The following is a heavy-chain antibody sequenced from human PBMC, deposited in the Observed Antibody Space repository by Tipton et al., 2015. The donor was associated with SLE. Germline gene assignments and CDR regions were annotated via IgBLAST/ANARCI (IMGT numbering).Heavy chain of an antibody. V-gene: IGHV4-59*01. CDR1: GGSISSYY. CDR3: ARGVTGGYGFDY. Sequence: TLSLTCTVSGGSISSYYWSWIRQPPGKGLEWIGYIYYSGSTNYNPSLKSRVTISVDTPKNQFSLKLSSVTAADTAVYYCARGVTGGYGFDYWGQGTLVTVSS. J-gene: IGHJ4*02. CDR2: IYYSGST. D-gene: IGHD5-12*01.